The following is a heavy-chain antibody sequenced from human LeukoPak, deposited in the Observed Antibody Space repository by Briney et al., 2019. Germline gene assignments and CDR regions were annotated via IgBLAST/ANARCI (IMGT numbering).Heavy chain of an antibody. CDR3: AKEQSYYDSSGYYDY. CDR2: ACYRSKWYI. D-gene: IGHD3-22*01. CDR1: GDSVSSNSAA. Sequence: SQTLSLTCAISGDSVSSNSAAWNWIRQSPSRGLEWLGRACYRSKWYIDYAVSVKSRIAINPDTSKNQFSLQLSSVTPEDTAVYYCAKEQSYYDSSGYYDYWGQGTLVTVSS. V-gene: IGHV6-1*01. J-gene: IGHJ4*02.